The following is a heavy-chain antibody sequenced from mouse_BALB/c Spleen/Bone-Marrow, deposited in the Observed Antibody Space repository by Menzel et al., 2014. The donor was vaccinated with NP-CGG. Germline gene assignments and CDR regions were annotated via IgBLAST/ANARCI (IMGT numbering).Heavy chain of an antibody. D-gene: IGHD2-1*01. V-gene: IGHV5-6-3*01. J-gene: IGHJ2*01. CDR3: ARGNYGNYVDYFDY. CDR2: INSNGGST. CDR1: GFTFSSYG. Sequence: EVNVVESGGGLVQPGGSLKLSCAASGFTFSSYGMSWVRQTPDKRLELVASINSNGGSTYYPDSVKGRFIISRDNAKKTLSLQMSSLKSEDTAVYYCARGNYGNYVDYFDYWGQGTTLTVSS.